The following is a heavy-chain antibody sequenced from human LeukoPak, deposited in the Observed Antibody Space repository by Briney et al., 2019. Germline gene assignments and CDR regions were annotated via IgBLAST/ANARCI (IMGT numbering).Heavy chain of an antibody. CDR1: GYTFTSYY. CDR3: ARGIVGATGPDY. V-gene: IGHV1-46*01. J-gene: IGHJ4*02. D-gene: IGHD1-26*01. Sequence: GASVKVSCKASGYTFTSYYMHWVRQAPGQGPEWMGIINPRGGSTDYAQKFQGRVTMTSDTSTSTVYMELNSLRSEDTAVYFCARGIVGATGPDYWGQGTLVTVSS. CDR2: INPRGGST.